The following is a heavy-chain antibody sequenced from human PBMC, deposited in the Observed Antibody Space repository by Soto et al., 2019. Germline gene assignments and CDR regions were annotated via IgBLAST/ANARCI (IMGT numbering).Heavy chain of an antibody. CDR2: INPNSGGT. CDR3: ARDLSSSSQVYFDY. Sequence: QVQLVQSGAEVKKPGASVKVSCKASGYTFTGYYMHWVRQAPGQGLEWMGWINPNSGGTNYAQKFQGRVTMTRDTSISPAYMELSRLRSNDTAVYYCARDLSSSSQVYFDYWGQGTLVTVSS. J-gene: IGHJ4*02. V-gene: IGHV1-2*02. CDR1: GYTFTGYY. D-gene: IGHD6-6*01.